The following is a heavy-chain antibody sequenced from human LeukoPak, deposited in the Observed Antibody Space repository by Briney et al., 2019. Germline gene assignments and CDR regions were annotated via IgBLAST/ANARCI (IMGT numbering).Heavy chain of an antibody. CDR1: GFTFSSYG. Sequence: GGSLRLSCAASGFTFSSYGMHWVRQAPGKGLEWVAVISYDGSNKYYADSVKGRFTISRDNSKNTLYLQMNSLRAEDTAVYYCAKVDSGITIFGVVKSVGAFDIWGQGTMVTVSS. CDR2: ISYDGSNK. D-gene: IGHD3-3*01. CDR3: AKVDSGITIFGVVKSVGAFDI. V-gene: IGHV3-30*18. J-gene: IGHJ3*02.